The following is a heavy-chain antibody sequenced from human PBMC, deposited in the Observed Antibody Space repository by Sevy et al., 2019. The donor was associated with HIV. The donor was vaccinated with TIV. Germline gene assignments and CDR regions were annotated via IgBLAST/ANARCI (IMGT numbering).Heavy chain of an antibody. J-gene: IGHJ4*02. CDR3: AREDIADRHFDY. D-gene: IGHD6-6*01. CDR2: ISSSGSTI. V-gene: IGHV3-11*01. CDR1: GFTFSDYY. Sequence: GGSLRLPCAASGFTFSDYYINWIRQAPGKGLEWVSYISSSGSTIYYADSVKGRFTISRDNAKNSVYLQMNSLRVEDTAVYYCAREDIADRHFDYWGQGALVTVSS.